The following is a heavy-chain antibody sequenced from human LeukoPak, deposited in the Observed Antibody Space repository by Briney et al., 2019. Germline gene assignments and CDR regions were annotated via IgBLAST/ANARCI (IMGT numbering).Heavy chain of an antibody. J-gene: IGHJ3*02. V-gene: IGHV1-69*01. CDR2: IIPIFGTA. CDR1: GGTFSSYA. CDR3: ARGDIVVVVAATLLHAFDI. Sequence: GSSVKVSCKASGGTFSSYAISWVRQAPGQGLEWMGGIIPIFGTANYAQKFQGRVTITADESTSTAYMELSSLRSEDTAVYYCARGDIVVVVAATLLHAFDIWGQGTMVTVSS. D-gene: IGHD2-15*01.